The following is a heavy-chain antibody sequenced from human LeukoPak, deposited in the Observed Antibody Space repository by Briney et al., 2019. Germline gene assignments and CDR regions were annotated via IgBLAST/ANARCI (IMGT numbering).Heavy chain of an antibody. CDR1: GFTFSSYS. Sequence: PGGSLRLSCAASGFTFSSYSMNWVRQAPGKGLEWVSSISGGGAGTYHADPVKGRFTISRDNSKNTLYLQMNSLTAEDTAVYHCAKLIGSTVDYYFVYWGQGTLVTVSS. D-gene: IGHD4-23*01. CDR2: ISGGGAGT. J-gene: IGHJ4*02. CDR3: AKLIGSTVDYYFVY. V-gene: IGHV3-23*01.